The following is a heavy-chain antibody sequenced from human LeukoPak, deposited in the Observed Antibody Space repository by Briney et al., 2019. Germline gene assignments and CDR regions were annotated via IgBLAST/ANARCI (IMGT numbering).Heavy chain of an antibody. D-gene: IGHD3-10*01. J-gene: IGHJ5*02. Sequence: GGSLRPSCAASGFTFSSYWMHWVRQAPGKGLVWVSRINSDGSSITYADSVKGRFTISRDNAKNTLYLQMSSLRAEDTGVYFCARSGRGDRRSFDPWGQGTLDTVSS. CDR2: INSDGSSI. CDR1: GFTFSSYW. CDR3: ARSGRGDRRSFDP. V-gene: IGHV3-74*01.